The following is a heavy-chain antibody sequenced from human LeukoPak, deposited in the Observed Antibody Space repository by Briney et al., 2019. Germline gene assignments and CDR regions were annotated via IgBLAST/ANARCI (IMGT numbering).Heavy chain of an antibody. CDR1: GGHIDSFF. Sequence: SETLSLTCTVSGGHIDSFFWNWIRQPPGKGLEWIGYTDNRGSTQYSPSLKSRITMSRDTSKKQFSLKLTSVTAADTAMYYCASGAGWLIDYWCQGTLVSVSS. CDR3: ASGAGWLIDY. D-gene: IGHD6-19*01. CDR2: TDNRGST. J-gene: IGHJ4*02. V-gene: IGHV4-4*08.